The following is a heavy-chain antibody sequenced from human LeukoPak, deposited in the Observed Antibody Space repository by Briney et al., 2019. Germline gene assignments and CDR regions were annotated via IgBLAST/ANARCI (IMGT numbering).Heavy chain of an antibody. D-gene: IGHD3-16*02. CDR3: AKYPTTYVWGSYRYYFDY. CDR2: ISGSGGST. CDR1: GFXFSSYA. V-gene: IGHV3-23*01. Sequence: GGSLRLSCAASGFXFSSYAISWVRQAPGKGLKWVSAISGSGGSTYYADSVKGRFTTSRDNSKNTLYLQMNSLRAEDTAVYYCAKYPTTYVWGSYRYYFDYWGQGTLVTVSS. J-gene: IGHJ4*02.